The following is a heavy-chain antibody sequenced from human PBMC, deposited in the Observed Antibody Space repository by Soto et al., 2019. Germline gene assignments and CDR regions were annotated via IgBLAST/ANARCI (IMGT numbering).Heavy chain of an antibody. CDR3: ARLGIGWEFPFDY. CDR1: GGSVSNDAYY. Sequence: QVQLQESGPGLVKPSETLSLTCIVSGGSVSNDAYYWSWIRQPPGKGLEWIGYIYHSGSTYYNPSLKSRLTISVDTSANQFSLKESSVTAADTAVYYCARLGIGWEFPFDYWGQGTLVNVSS. CDR2: IYHSGST. V-gene: IGHV4-61*08. D-gene: IGHD1-26*01. J-gene: IGHJ4*02.